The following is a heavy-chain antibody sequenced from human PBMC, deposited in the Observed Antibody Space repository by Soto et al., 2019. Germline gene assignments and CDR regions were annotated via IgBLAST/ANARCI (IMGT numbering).Heavy chain of an antibody. J-gene: IGHJ4*02. CDR2: INAGNGNT. V-gene: IGHV1-3*01. CDR3: ARSAPPIDY. CDR1: GYIFTSYV. Sequence: ASVKVYCKASGYIFTSYVMEWVRQAPGQRLEWMGWINAGNGNTKYSQKFQGRVTITRVTSANTAYMELSSLRSEDTAVYYCARSAPPIDYWGQGTLVTVS.